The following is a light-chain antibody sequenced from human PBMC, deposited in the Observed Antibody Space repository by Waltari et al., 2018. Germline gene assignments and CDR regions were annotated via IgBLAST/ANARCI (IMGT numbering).Light chain of an antibody. CDR2: RNN. Sequence: QSVLTQPPSASGTPGQRVTISCSGSSSDIEGNYVYWYQQLPGAAPKLDIYRNNERPSGVPDRLSGSKSGPSASLAISGLRSEDEAEYYCATWDDNLRTPVFGGGTKLTVL. CDR1: SSDIEGNY. J-gene: IGLJ3*02. CDR3: ATWDDNLRTPV. V-gene: IGLV1-47*01.